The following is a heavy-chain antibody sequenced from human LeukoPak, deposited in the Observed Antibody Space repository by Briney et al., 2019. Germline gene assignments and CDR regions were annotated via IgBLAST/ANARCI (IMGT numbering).Heavy chain of an antibody. CDR2: IKKKTDGGTT. CDR3: TTEDSYGDNFDY. D-gene: IGHD4-17*01. V-gene: IGHV3-15*01. J-gene: IGHJ4*02. CDR1: GFTFSNVW. Sequence: GGSLRLSCAASGFTFSNVWMNWVRQAPGKGLEWLGRIKKKTDGGTTDYAAPVKGRFTISRDDSKNTLYLQMNSLKTEDTAVYYCTTEDSYGDNFDYWAREPWSPSPQ.